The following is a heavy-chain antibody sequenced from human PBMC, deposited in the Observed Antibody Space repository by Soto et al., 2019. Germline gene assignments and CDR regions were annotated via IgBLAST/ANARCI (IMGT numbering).Heavy chain of an antibody. CDR2: ISYDGSNK. CDR3: AKESYIQAFDY. Sequence: PGGSLRLSCAASGFTFSSYGMHWVRQSPGKGLEWVAVISYDGSNKYYADSVKGRFTISRDNSKNTLYLQMNSLRAEDTAVYYCAKESYIQAFDYWGQGTLVTVSS. J-gene: IGHJ4*02. D-gene: IGHD3-10*01. CDR1: GFTFSSYG. V-gene: IGHV3-30*18.